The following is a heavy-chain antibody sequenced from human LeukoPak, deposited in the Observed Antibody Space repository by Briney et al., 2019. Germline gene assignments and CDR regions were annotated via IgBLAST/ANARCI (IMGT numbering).Heavy chain of an antibody. Sequence: PGGSLRLSCAASGFTFNSYGMHWVRQAPGKGLEWVAVIWYDGSNKDYADSVKGRFTVSRDNSKNTLYLQMNSLRAEDTALYYCARDSRTLWFGELLVWGQGTLVTVSS. J-gene: IGHJ4*02. CDR1: GFTFNSYG. CDR3: ARDSRTLWFGELLV. V-gene: IGHV3-33*01. D-gene: IGHD3-10*01. CDR2: IWYDGSNK.